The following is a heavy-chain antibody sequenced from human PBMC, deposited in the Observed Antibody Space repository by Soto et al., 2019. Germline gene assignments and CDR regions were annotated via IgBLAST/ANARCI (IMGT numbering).Heavy chain of an antibody. CDR3: AKPRPSVELGSLYFDY. CDR1: GFTFSSYA. Sequence: PGGSLRLSCAASGFTFSSYAMSWVRQAPGKGLEWVSAISGSGGSTYYADSVKGRFTISRDNSKNTLYLQMNSLRAEDTAVYYCAKPRPSVELGSLYFDYWGQGTLVTVSS. J-gene: IGHJ4*02. D-gene: IGHD1-7*01. V-gene: IGHV3-23*01. CDR2: ISGSGGST.